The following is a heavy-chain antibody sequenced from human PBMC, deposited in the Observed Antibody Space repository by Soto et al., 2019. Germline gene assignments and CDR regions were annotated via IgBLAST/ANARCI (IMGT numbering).Heavy chain of an antibody. CDR1: GGSVSSGSYY. CDR3: ARAYYSYGYQVIEY. D-gene: IGHD5-18*01. Sequence: SETLSLTCTVSGGSVSSGSYYWSWIRQPPGKGLEWIGYIYYSGSTNYNPSLKSRVTISVDTSKNQFSLKLSSVTAADTAVYYCARAYYSYGYQVIEYWGQGTLVTVSS. J-gene: IGHJ4*02. CDR2: IYYSGST. V-gene: IGHV4-61*01.